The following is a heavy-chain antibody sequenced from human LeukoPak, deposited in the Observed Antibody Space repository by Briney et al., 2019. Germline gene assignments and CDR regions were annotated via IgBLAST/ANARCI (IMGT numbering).Heavy chain of an antibody. CDR1: GYTFTGYY. Sequence: ASVKVSCKASGYTFTGYYMHWVRQAPGQGREWMGWINPNSGGTNYAQKFQGRVTMTRDTSISTAHMELSRLRSDDTAVYYCARERSDFWSGYSANPLFDYWGQGTLVTASS. J-gene: IGHJ4*02. V-gene: IGHV1-2*02. CDR2: INPNSGGT. CDR3: ARERSDFWSGYSANPLFDY. D-gene: IGHD3-3*01.